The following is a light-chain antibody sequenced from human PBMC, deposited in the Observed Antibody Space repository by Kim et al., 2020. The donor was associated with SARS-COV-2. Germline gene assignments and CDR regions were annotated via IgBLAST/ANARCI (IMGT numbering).Light chain of an antibody. V-gene: IGLV3-1*01. CDR2: QDS. CDR1: KLGDKY. Sequence: YELTQPPSVSVSPGQTASITCSGDKLGDKYACWYQQKPGQSPVLVIYQDSKRPSGIPERFSGSNSGNTATLTISGTQAMDEADYYCQAWDSSTAVFGTGTKVTVL. J-gene: IGLJ1*01. CDR3: QAWDSSTAV.